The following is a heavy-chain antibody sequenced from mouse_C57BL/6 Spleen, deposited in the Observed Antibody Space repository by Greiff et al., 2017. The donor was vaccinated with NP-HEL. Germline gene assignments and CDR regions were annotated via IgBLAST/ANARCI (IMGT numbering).Heavy chain of an antibody. Sequence: VQLQQSGAELVKPGASVKISCKASGYAFSSYWMNWVKQRPGKGLERIGQIYPGAGDTNYNGKFKGKSTLTADKSSSTAYMQLNSLTSEDSAVYYCARTTMVTGYWDFDVGGTGTTVTVSS. V-gene: IGHV1-80*01. CDR2: IYPGAGDT. CDR1: GYAFSSYW. J-gene: IGHJ1*03. D-gene: IGHD2-2*01. CDR3: ARTTMVTGYWDFDV.